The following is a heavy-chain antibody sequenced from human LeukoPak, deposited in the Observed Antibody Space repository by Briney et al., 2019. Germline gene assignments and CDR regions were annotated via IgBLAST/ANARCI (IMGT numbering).Heavy chain of an antibody. J-gene: IGHJ4*02. CDR1: GGTFSSYA. CDR3: ASRGIAAAGTEDY. Sequence: SVKVSCKASGGTFSSYAISWVRQAPGQGLEWMGRIIPILGIANYAQKFQGRVTITADKSTSTAYMELSSLRSEDTAVHYCASRGIAAAGTEDYWGQGTLVTVSS. V-gene: IGHV1-69*04. CDR2: IIPILGIA. D-gene: IGHD6-13*01.